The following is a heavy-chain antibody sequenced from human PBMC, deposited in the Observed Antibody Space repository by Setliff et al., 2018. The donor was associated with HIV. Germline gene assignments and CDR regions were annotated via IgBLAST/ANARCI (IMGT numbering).Heavy chain of an antibody. CDR3: AYSGRQLRGPYFDF. CDR2: IYWNNNK. CDR1: GLSLSTSGVG. J-gene: IGHJ4*02. V-gene: IGHV2-5*01. Sequence: SGPTLVNPTQTLTLTCTFSGLSLSTSGVGVGWIRQSPGKALEWLAFIYWNNNKHYSTSLKSRLTVTKDTSKNRVVFTMANMDPVDTATYYCAYSGRQLRGPYFDFWGQGTPVTV. D-gene: IGHD1-1*01.